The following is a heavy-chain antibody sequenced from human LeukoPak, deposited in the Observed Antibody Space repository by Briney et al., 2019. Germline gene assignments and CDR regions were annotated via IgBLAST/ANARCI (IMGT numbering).Heavy chain of an antibody. CDR3: AKDRSGAVAGTDAFDI. CDR1: GFTFSSYA. D-gene: IGHD6-19*01. CDR2: ISGSGGST. J-gene: IGHJ3*02. V-gene: IGHV3-23*01. Sequence: GGSLRLSCAASGFTFSSYAMSWVRQAPGKGLEWVSAISGSGGSTYYADSVKGRFTISRDNSKNTLYLQMNSLRAEDTAVYYCAKDRSGAVAGTDAFDIWGQGTMVTVSS.